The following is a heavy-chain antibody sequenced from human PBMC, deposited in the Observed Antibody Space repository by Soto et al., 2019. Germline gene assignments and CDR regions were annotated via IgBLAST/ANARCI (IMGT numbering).Heavy chain of an antibody. D-gene: IGHD3-3*01. V-gene: IGHV3-23*01. CDR3: AKARAQYYDFWSGYPVDY. J-gene: IGHJ4*02. Sequence: GGSLRLSCAASGFTFSSYVMSWVRQAPGKGLEWVSAISGSGGSTYYADSVKGRFTISRDNSKNMLYLQMNSLRAEDTAVYYCAKARAQYYDFWSGYPVDYWGQGTLVTVS. CDR2: ISGSGGST. CDR1: GFTFSSYV.